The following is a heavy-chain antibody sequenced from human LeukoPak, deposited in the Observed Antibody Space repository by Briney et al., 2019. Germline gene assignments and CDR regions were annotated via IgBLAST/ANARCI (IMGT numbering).Heavy chain of an antibody. CDR2: IFHSGSV. Sequence: SETLSLTCTVSGGSISSYFWGWVRQPPGKGLEWIGSIFHSGSVYYNPSLKSRVTISVDTSNNQFSLKLTSVTAADTAVFYCARRSFPMLSHLDAFDIWGQGTLVTVSS. V-gene: IGHV4-39*01. CDR1: GGSISSYF. CDR3: ARRSFPMLSHLDAFDI. D-gene: IGHD3-16*01. J-gene: IGHJ3*02.